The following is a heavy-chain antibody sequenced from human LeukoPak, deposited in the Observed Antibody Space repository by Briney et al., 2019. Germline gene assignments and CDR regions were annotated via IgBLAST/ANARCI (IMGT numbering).Heavy chain of an antibody. V-gene: IGHV3-73*01. J-gene: IGHJ3*02. Sequence: PGGSLRLSCAASGFTFSGSAMHWVRQASGKGLEWVGRIRSKANSYATAYAATVKGRFTISRDDPKNTAYLQMNSLKTEDAAVYYCTRPKYSSSWSDAFDIWGQGTMVTVSS. CDR1: GFTFSGSA. CDR3: TRPKYSSSWSDAFDI. CDR2: IRSKANSYAT. D-gene: IGHD6-13*01.